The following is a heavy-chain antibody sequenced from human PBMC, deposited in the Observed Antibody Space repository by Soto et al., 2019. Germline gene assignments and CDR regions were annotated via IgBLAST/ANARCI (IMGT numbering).Heavy chain of an antibody. D-gene: IGHD2-2*01. Sequence: PGGSLRLSCAASGFTFSSYGMHWVRQAPGKGLEWVAVISYDGSNKYYADSVKGRFTISRDNSKNTLYLQMNSLRAEDTAVYYCAKNVAYFSSTSCYYWSFDYCGQGSPV. CDR1: GFTFSSYG. CDR2: ISYDGSNK. CDR3: AKNVAYFSSTSCYYWSFDY. V-gene: IGHV3-30*18. J-gene: IGHJ4*02.